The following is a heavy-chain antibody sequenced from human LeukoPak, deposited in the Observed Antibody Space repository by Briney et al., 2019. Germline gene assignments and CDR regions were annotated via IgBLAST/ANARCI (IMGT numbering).Heavy chain of an antibody. CDR3: ARDRRYSSGWYYFDY. CDR1: GGTFSSYA. D-gene: IGHD6-19*01. Sequence: SVKVSCKASGGTFSSYAIGWVRQAPGQGLKWMGGIIPIFGTANYAQKFQGRVTITADESTSTAYMELSSLRSEDTAVYYCARDRRYSSGWYYFDYWGQGTLVTVSS. CDR2: IIPIFGTA. J-gene: IGHJ4*02. V-gene: IGHV1-69*01.